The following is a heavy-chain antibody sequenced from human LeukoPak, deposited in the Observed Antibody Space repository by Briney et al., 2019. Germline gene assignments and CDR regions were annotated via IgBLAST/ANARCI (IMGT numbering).Heavy chain of an antibody. CDR3: ARDGEYYGSGSYYKKPYYYYGMDV. Sequence: SETLSLTCTVSGGSVSSGSYYWSWIRQPPGKGLEWIGYIYYSGSTNYNPSLKSRITISVDTSKNQFSLKPSSVTAADTAVYYCARDGEYYGSGSYYKKPYYYYGMDVWGKGTTVTVSS. J-gene: IGHJ6*04. V-gene: IGHV4-61*01. D-gene: IGHD3-10*01. CDR1: GGSVSSGSYY. CDR2: IYYSGST.